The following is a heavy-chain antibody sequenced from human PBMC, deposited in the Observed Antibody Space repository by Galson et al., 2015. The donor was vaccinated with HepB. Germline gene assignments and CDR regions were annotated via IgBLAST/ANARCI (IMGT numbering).Heavy chain of an antibody. V-gene: IGHV3-30*18. Sequence: SLRLSCAASGFTFSYYGMYWVRQAPGKGLEWVAVISFDGNIRYYADAVKGRFTISRDNSKNTLDLRMNSLRPEDTAVYYCAKGLDSSGWYDYWGQGTLVTVSS. D-gene: IGHD6-19*01. CDR2: ISFDGNIR. J-gene: IGHJ4*02. CDR3: AKGLDSSGWYDY. CDR1: GFTFSYYG.